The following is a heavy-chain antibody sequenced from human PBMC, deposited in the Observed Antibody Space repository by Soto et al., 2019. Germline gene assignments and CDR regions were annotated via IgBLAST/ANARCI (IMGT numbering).Heavy chain of an antibody. CDR2: IYSGGST. J-gene: IGHJ4*02. CDR3: ARDRVTMVRRIITPFDY. V-gene: IGHV3-66*01. D-gene: IGHD3-10*01. Sequence: PGGSLILSCAASGLTVSTNYMSWVRTAPGKGLEWVSVIYSGGSTYYADSVKGRFTISRDNSKNTLYLQMNSLRAEDTAVYYCARDRVTMVRRIITPFDYWGQGTLVTVSS. CDR1: GLTVSTNY.